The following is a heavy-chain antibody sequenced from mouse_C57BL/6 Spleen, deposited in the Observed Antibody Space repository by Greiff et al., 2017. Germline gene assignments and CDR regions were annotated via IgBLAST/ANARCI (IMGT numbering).Heavy chain of an antibody. V-gene: IGHV1-64*01. CDR3: ARDGNYVWFAY. CDR2: IHPNSGST. Sequence: VQLQQSGAELVKPGASVKLSCKASGYTFTSYWMHWVKQRPGQGLEWIGMIHPNSGSTNYNEKFKSKATLTVDKSSSTAYMQLSSLTSEDSAVYYCARDGNYVWFAYWGQGTLVTVSA. D-gene: IGHD2-1*01. CDR1: GYTFTSYW. J-gene: IGHJ3*01.